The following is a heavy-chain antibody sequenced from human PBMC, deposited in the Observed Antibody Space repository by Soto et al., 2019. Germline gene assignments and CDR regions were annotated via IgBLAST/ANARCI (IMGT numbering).Heavy chain of an antibody. J-gene: IGHJ4*02. CDR2: INAGNGNT. V-gene: IGHV1-3*01. Sequence: QVQLVQSGAEVKKPGASVKVSCKASGYTFTSYAMHWVRQAPGQRLEWMGWINAGNGNTKYSQKFQGRVTNTRDTSASTAYMELSSLRSEDTAVYYCARDFSWFGELIGSDYWGQGTLVTVSS. CDR3: ARDFSWFGELIGSDY. CDR1: GYTFTSYA. D-gene: IGHD3-10*01.